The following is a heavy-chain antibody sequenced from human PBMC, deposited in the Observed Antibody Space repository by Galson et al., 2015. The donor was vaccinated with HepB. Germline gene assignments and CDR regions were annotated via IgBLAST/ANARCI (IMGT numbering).Heavy chain of an antibody. V-gene: IGHV3-30*18. CDR2: ISYDGSNK. Sequence: SLRLSCAASGFTFSSYGMHWVRQAPGKGLEWVAVISYDGSNKYYADSVKGRFTISRDNSKNTLYLQMNSLRAEDTAVYYCAKGGERDYYYYYGMDVWGQGTTVTVSS. CDR1: GFTFSSYG. J-gene: IGHJ6*02. CDR3: AKGGERDYYYYYGMDV. D-gene: IGHD1-1*01.